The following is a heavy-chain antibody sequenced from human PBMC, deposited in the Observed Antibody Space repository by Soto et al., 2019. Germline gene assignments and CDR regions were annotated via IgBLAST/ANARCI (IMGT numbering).Heavy chain of an antibody. Sequence: EVELLESGGGLVKPGGSLRLSCAASGFSFSTYNMNWVCQAPGKGLEWVSSINGRSNYKYYTDSVKGRFTISRDNPKNSLYLQMDSLRAEDTAVYYCVREDGLVGSNSAFDQWGQGTLVIVSS. CDR3: VREDGLVGSNSAFDQ. D-gene: IGHD3-16*01. J-gene: IGHJ4*02. CDR1: GFSFSTYN. V-gene: IGHV3-21*02. CDR2: INGRSNYK.